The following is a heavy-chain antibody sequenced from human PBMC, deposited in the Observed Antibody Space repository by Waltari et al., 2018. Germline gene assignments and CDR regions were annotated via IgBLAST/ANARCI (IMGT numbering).Heavy chain of an antibody. J-gene: IGHJ4*02. CDR1: GGSISSSSYY. CDR3: ARLGDYYGSGAHDY. V-gene: IGHV4-39*01. CDR2: IYYSGST. D-gene: IGHD3-10*01. Sequence: QVQLQESGPGLVKPSETLSLTCTVSGGSISSSSYYWGWIRQPPGKGLEWIGSIYYSGSTYYNPSLKSRVTISVDTSKNQFSLKLSSVTAADTAVYYCARLGDYYGSGAHDYWGQGTLVTVSS.